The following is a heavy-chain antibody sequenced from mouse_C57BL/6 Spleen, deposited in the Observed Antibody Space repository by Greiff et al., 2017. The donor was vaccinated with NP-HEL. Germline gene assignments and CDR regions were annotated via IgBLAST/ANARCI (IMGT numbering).Heavy chain of an antibody. CDR1: GYTFTSYW. CDR3: ARRYYGSSPYYAMDY. V-gene: IGHV1-64*01. J-gene: IGHJ4*01. CDR2: IHPNSGST. Sequence: QVQLQQSGAELVKPGASVKLSCKASGYTFTSYWMHWVKQRPGQGLEWIGMIHPNSGSTNYNEKFKSKATLTVDKSSSTAYMQLSSLTSEDSAVYYCARRYYGSSPYYAMDYWGQGTSVTVSS. D-gene: IGHD1-1*01.